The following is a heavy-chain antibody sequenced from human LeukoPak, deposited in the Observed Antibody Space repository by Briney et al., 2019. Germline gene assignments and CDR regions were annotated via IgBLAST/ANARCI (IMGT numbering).Heavy chain of an antibody. D-gene: IGHD1-26*01. V-gene: IGHV3-15*01. CDR3: TRGAPQADVFDI. J-gene: IGHJ3*02. CDR1: GFTFSVTW. Sequence: GGSLRLFCAASGFTFSVTWMSWVRQAPGRGLEWVGRFKSKAAGGTTDYAAPVAGRFTISRDDSKNMLYLQMNSLKTEDTAVYYCTRGAPQADVFDIWGQGTMVTVSS. CDR2: FKSKAAGGTT.